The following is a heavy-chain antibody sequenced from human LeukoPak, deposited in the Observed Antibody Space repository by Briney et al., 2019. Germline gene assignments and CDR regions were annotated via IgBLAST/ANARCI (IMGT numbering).Heavy chain of an antibody. CDR2: IIPIFGTA. J-gene: IGHJ5*02. Sequence: GASVKVSCKASGGTFSSYAISWVRQAPGQGLEWMGRIIPIFGTANYARKFQGRDTITTDESTSTAYMELSSLRSEDTAVYYCASHADYDFWSGYYSYNWFDPWGQGTLVTVSS. D-gene: IGHD3-3*01. CDR3: ASHADYDFWSGYYSYNWFDP. CDR1: GGTFSSYA. V-gene: IGHV1-69*05.